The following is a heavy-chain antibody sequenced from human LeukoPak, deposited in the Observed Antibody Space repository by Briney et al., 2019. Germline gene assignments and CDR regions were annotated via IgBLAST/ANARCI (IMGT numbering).Heavy chain of an antibody. CDR2: IWYDGSNK. D-gene: IGHD3-3*02. Sequence: PGRSLRLSCAASGFTFSSYGMHWVRQAPGKGLEWVAVIWYDGSNKYYADSVKGRFTISRDNSKNTLYLQMNSLGAEDTAVYYCAKAVSFLCLLGSWGQGTLVTVYS. J-gene: IGHJ5*02. CDR1: GFTFSSYG. V-gene: IGHV3-33*06. CDR3: AKAVSFLCLLGS.